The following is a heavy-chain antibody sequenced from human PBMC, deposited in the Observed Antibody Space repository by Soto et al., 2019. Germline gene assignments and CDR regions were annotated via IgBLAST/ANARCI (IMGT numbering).Heavy chain of an antibody. CDR1: GYTFTSYD. CDR2: MNPNSGNT. V-gene: IGHV1-8*01. CDR3: SRRGYSSSWYYYYYYGMDV. J-gene: IGHJ6*02. Sequence: QVQLVQSGAEVKKPGASVKVSCKASGYTFTSYDINWVRQATGQGLEWMGWMNPNSGNTGYAQKFQGRITMTRNTSTSTAYMEMRSLRSEDTAVYYCSRRGYSSSWYYYYYYGMDVWGQGTTVTVSS. D-gene: IGHD6-13*01.